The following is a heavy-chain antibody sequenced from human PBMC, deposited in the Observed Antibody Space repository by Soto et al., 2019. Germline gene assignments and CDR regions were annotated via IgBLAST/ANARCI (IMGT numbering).Heavy chain of an antibody. CDR3: ARPRGGYNDYGLDV. CDR1: GYTFTNYY. V-gene: IGHV1-46*01. CDR2: INPGGGST. Sequence: ASVKVSCKASGYTFTNYYIHWVRQAPGQGLEWVGIINPGGGSTSYAQKFEGRVTMTRDTSTSTVYMDLSSLKSEDTAVYYCARPRGGYNDYGLDVWGQGTTVTVSS. J-gene: IGHJ6*02. D-gene: IGHD2-15*01.